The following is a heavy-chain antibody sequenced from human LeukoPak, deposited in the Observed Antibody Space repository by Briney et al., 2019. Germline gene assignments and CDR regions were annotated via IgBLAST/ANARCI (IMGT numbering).Heavy chain of an antibody. CDR2: IYYSGST. CDR3: ARDRSVSGYYYGMDV. J-gene: IGHJ6*04. V-gene: IGHV4-30-4*01. CDR1: GGSISSGDYY. Sequence: PSQTLSLTCTVSGGSISSGDYYWSWIRQPPGKGLEWIGNIYYSGSTYYNPSLKSRVTISVDTSKNQFSLKLSSVTAADTAVYYCARDRSVSGYYYGMDVWGKGTTVTVSS. D-gene: IGHD3-10*01.